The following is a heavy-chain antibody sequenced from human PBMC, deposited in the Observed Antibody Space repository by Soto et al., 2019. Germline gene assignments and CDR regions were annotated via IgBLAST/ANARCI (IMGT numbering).Heavy chain of an antibody. Sequence: QVQLQESGPGLVKPSQTLSLTCSVSGGSISSGGYHWSWIRQHPGKGLEWIGYIYYSGNTYYSPSLKSRITISVGTSKNQLSLKLSSVTAADTAVYYCARANRSFDTFFAPWGQGTLVTVSS. CDR3: ARANRSFDTFFAP. CDR1: GGSISSGGYH. CDR2: IYYSGNT. D-gene: IGHD3-9*01. J-gene: IGHJ5*02. V-gene: IGHV4-31*03.